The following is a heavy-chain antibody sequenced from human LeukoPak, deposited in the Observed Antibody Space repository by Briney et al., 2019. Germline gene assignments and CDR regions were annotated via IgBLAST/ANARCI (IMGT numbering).Heavy chain of an antibody. CDR2: IYAGDSDT. J-gene: IGHJ6*02. CDR3: ARRGTSAYYYAMDV. V-gene: IGHV5-51*01. Sequence: GASLQISCKGSGYTFSSYWIGWVRQMPGKGLEWMGIIYAGDSDTRYSPSFKGQVTISADKSISTAYLQWSSLKASDTAIYYCARRGTSAYYYAMDVWGQGTTVTVSS. D-gene: IGHD6-25*01. CDR1: GYTFSSYW.